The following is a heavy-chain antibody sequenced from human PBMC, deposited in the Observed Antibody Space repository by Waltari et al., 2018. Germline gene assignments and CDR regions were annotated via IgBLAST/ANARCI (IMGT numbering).Heavy chain of an antibody. Sequence: QVQLVQSGAEVKKPGSSVKVSCKASGDTFSNYAITWVRQAPGKGLEWMGGILPRFATSNYAQKFQGRVTTTADDSTSTAYMELSSLRSEDTAIYYCARSQVVVIAPLDCWGQGTLVTVSS. CDR3: ARSQVVVIAPLDC. V-gene: IGHV1-69*13. CDR2: ILPRFATS. CDR1: GDTFSNYA. J-gene: IGHJ4*02. D-gene: IGHD2-21*01.